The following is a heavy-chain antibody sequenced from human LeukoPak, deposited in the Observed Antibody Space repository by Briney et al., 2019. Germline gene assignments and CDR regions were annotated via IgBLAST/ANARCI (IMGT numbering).Heavy chain of an antibody. Sequence: ASVKVSCKASGGTFSSYAISWVRQAPGQGLEWMGGIIPIFGTANYAQKFQGRVTITADESTSPAYMELSRLRSEDTAVYYCAREIRGYSGYEPDYYYYYMDVWGKGTTVTVSS. D-gene: IGHD5-12*01. J-gene: IGHJ6*03. CDR1: GGTFSSYA. CDR3: AREIRGYSGYEPDYYYYYMDV. CDR2: IIPIFGTA. V-gene: IGHV1-69*13.